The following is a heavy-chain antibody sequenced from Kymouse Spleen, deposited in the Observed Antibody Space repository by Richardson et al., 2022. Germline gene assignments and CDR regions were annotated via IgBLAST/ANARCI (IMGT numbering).Heavy chain of an antibody. D-gene: IGHD3-3*01. CDR3: ARDHAFDFWSGYPLDYYYGMDV. CDR2: INAGNGNT. Sequence: QVQLVQSGAEVKKPGASVKVSCKASGYTFTSYAMHWVRQAPGQRLEWMGWINAGNGNTKYSQKFQGRVTITRDTSASTAYMELSSLRSEDTAVYYCARDHAFDFWSGYPLDYYYGMDVWGQGTTVTVSS. J-gene: IGHJ6*02. CDR1: GYTFTSYA. V-gene: IGHV1-3*01.